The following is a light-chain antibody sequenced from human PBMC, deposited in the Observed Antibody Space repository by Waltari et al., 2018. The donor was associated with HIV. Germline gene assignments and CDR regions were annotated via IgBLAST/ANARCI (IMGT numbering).Light chain of an antibody. J-gene: IGLJ2*01. V-gene: IGLV4-69*01. CDR2: VNRHLSH. Sequence: QVVLTQPPSASASLGGSVKLTCTLDSGHTYYAIAWHQQQPERGPRYVMKVNRHLSHIRGDAIPVRFSGSSSGAERYLTISSRQSEDEADYYCQTWGPGFVLFGGGTKLTVL. CDR1: SGHTYYA. CDR3: QTWGPGFVL.